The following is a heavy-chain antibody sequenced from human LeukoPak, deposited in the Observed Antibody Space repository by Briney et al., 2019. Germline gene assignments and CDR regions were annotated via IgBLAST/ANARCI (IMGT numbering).Heavy chain of an antibody. CDR2: IIPIFGTA. J-gene: IGHJ6*03. V-gene: IGHV1-69*05. Sequence: GASVKVSCKASGGTFSSYAISWVRQAPGQGLEWMGGIIPIFGTANYAQKFQSRVTITTDESTSTAYMELSSLRSEDTAVYYCARGGYSSSWYNYYYYYMDVWGKGTTVTVSS. CDR1: GGTFSSYA. CDR3: ARGGYSSSWYNYYYYYMDV. D-gene: IGHD6-13*01.